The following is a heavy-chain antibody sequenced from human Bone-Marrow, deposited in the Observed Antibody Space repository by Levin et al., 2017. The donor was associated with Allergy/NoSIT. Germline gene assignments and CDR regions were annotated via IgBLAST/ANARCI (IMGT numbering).Heavy chain of an antibody. CDR2: IYPGDSDT. Sequence: GGSLRLSCKVSGYSFSSSWIGWVRQMPGKGLEWMGSIYPGDSDTRYSPSFQGQVTISADKSVTTAYLKWSSLKVSDTAIYYCARRAMTVEYFDFWGQGTLVTVSS. V-gene: IGHV5-51*01. J-gene: IGHJ4*02. CDR3: ARRAMTVEYFDF. D-gene: IGHD6-19*01. CDR1: GYSFSSSW.